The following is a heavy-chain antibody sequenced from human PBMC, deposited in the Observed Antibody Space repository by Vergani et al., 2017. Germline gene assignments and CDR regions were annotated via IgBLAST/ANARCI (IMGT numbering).Heavy chain of an antibody. CDR2: IIPIFGTA. D-gene: IGHD6-13*01. V-gene: IGHV1-46*01. Sequence: QVQLVQSGAEVKKPGASVKVSCKASGYTFTGYYMHWVRQAPGQGLEWMGGIIPIFGTANYAQKFQGRVTMTRDTSTSTVYMELSSLRSEDTAVYYCAIAAADYYYYYMDVWGKGTTVTVSS. CDR1: GYTFTGYY. CDR3: AIAAADYYYYYMDV. J-gene: IGHJ6*03.